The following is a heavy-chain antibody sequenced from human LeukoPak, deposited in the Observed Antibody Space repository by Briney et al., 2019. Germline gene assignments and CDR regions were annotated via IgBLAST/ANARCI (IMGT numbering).Heavy chain of an antibody. V-gene: IGHV3-9*03. CDR1: GFIFDDYA. CDR3: AASVTGDLGDAFDI. CDR2: ISWNSGSI. Sequence: PGGSLRLSCAASGFIFDDYAMHWVRQAPGKGLEWVSGISWNSGSIGYADSVKGRFTISRDNAKNSLYLQMNSLRVEDMALYYCAASVTGDLGDAFDIWGQGTMVTVSS. D-gene: IGHD7-27*01. J-gene: IGHJ3*02.